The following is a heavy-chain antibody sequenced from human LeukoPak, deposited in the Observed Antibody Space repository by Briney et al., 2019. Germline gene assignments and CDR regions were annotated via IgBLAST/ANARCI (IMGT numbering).Heavy chain of an antibody. Sequence: GGSLRLSCAASGFTFSSYAMSWVRQAPGKGLEWVSSISSSSSYIYYADSVKGRFTISRDNAKNSLYLQMNSLRAEDTAVYYCASNGNFDYWGQGTLVTVSS. D-gene: IGHD2-8*01. CDR2: ISSSSSYI. CDR1: GFTFSSYA. V-gene: IGHV3-21*01. CDR3: ASNGNFDY. J-gene: IGHJ4*02.